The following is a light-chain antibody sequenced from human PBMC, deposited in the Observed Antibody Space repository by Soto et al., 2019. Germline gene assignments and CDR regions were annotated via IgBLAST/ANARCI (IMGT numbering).Light chain of an antibody. CDR2: DAS. J-gene: IGKJ1*01. V-gene: IGKV1-5*01. CDR3: QQYNSYPWT. Sequence: DIQMTHSHSTLSAPVGDRVTITCRACQSISSWLAWYQQKPGEAPKXLIYDASSLESGVPSRFSGSGSGTEVTITISSLQPDDGKTYYGQQYNSYPWTFGQGTKGDI. CDR1: QSISSW.